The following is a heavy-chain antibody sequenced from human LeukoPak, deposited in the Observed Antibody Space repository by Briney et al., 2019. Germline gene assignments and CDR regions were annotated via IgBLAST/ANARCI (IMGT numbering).Heavy chain of an antibody. CDR1: GGSISSGSYY. Sequence: PSETLSLTCTVSGGSISSGSYYWSWIRQPAGKGLEWIGRIYTSGSTNYNPSLKSRVTISVDTSKNQFSLKLSSVTAADTAVYYCARGLAEFDYWGQGTLVTVSS. J-gene: IGHJ4*02. V-gene: IGHV4-61*02. D-gene: IGHD3-3*02. CDR3: ARGLAEFDY. CDR2: IYTSGST.